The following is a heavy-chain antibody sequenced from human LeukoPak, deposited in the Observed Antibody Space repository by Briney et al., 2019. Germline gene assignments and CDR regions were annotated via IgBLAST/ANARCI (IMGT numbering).Heavy chain of an antibody. CDR3: AGRRDVFYYDGSVYYSAFDI. J-gene: IGHJ3*02. D-gene: IGHD3-22*01. CDR2: ISWNGGNI. Sequence: GGSLRLSCAASGFTFDDYAMHWVRQAPGKGLEWVSGISWNGGNIGYADSVKGRFTISRDNAKNSLYLQMNSLRAEDTALYYCAGRRDVFYYDGSVYYSAFDIWGQGRMVTVSS. V-gene: IGHV3-9*01. CDR1: GFTFDDYA.